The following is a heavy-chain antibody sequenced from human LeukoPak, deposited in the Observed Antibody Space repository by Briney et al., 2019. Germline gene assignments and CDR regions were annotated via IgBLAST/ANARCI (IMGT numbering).Heavy chain of an antibody. CDR1: GFTFSRHS. Sequence: GGSLRLSCAASGFTFSRHSMNWVRQAPGKGLEWISYISTGSSTIYYADSVKGRFTISRDNAKNSLFLQMNSLRVEDTAVYYCARVLDYSEPYYMDVWGKGPRSPSP. J-gene: IGHJ6*03. CDR2: ISTGSSTI. D-gene: IGHD4-11*01. CDR3: ARVLDYSEPYYMDV. V-gene: IGHV3-48*01.